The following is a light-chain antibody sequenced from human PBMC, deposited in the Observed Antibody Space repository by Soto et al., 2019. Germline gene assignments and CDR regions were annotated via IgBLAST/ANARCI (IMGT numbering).Light chain of an antibody. CDR1: SSNIGNNF. CDR3: GSCDSSLTYV. J-gene: IGLJ1*01. Sequence: QSVLTQPPSVSAAPGQKVTISCSGSSSNIGNNFVTWYQQLPGTAPKLLIYDNNKRPSGTPDRFSGSQSGTSATLGITGLQTGDEAVYYCGSCDSSLTYVFGTGTKVTVL. CDR2: DNN. V-gene: IGLV1-51*01.